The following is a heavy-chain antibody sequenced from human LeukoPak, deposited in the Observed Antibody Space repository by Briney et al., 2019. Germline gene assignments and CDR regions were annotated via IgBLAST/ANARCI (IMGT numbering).Heavy chain of an antibody. CDR3: ARDRRSYYGSWSYPDY. D-gene: IGHD6-13*01. CDR1: GYTFTDYA. V-gene: IGHV1-3*04. J-gene: IGHJ4*02. Sequence: GASVKVSCKASGYTFTDYAMHWVRQAPGQRLEWMGWINTGNGNTKYSQRFQGRISITRDTSAGTVHMELNSLRSEDTAVYYCARDRRSYYGSWSYPDYWGQGTLVTVSS. CDR2: INTGNGNT.